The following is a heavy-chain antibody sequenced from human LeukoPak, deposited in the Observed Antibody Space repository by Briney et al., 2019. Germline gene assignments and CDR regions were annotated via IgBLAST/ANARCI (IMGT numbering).Heavy chain of an antibody. J-gene: IGHJ4*02. Sequence: GESLKIFCRGSGYSFTSYWIGWGRQLPGKGVEGMGSIYTGDSDTRYSPTFQGQVTISADKSISTAYLQWSSLKASDTAMYYCARSNVLRYFVWRSNSWDYFDYWGQGTLVTVSS. CDR2: IYTGDSDT. CDR1: GYSFTSYW. CDR3: ARSNVLRYFVWRSNSWDYFDY. V-gene: IGHV5-51*01. D-gene: IGHD3-9*01.